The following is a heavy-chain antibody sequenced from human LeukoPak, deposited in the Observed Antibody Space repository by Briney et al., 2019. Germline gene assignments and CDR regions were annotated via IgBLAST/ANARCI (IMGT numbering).Heavy chain of an antibody. D-gene: IGHD1-7*01. CDR2: IKFDGSET. Sequence: PGRSLRLSCAASGFTFSSYGMHWVRHGPGKGLVWVSRIKFDGSETRYVDSVKGRFTVSRDNAKNTLFLQMNSLRAEDTGVYYCARVRGTTGGNSDHWGQGTLVTVSS. CDR3: ARVRGTTGGNSDH. J-gene: IGHJ4*02. CDR1: GFTFSSYG. V-gene: IGHV3-74*01.